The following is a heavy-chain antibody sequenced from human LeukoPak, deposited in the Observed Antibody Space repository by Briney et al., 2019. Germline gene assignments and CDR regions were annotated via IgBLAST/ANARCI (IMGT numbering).Heavy chain of an antibody. Sequence: SETLSLTCAVYGDSFSGYYWSWIRQPPGKGLEWIGEIYHSGSADYNPSLKTRLTISVDTSKNQFSLRLTSVTAADTAVYYCARNRPGNYDFSRARYYYYMDVWGKGTTVTVSS. CDR1: GDSFSGYY. CDR3: ARNRPGNYDFSRARYYYYMDV. CDR2: IYHSGSA. D-gene: IGHD3-3*01. V-gene: IGHV4-34*01. J-gene: IGHJ6*03.